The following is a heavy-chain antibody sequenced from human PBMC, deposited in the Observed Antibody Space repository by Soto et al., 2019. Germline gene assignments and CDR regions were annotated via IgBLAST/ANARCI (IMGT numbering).Heavy chain of an antibody. CDR3: ARGGGSDSFDY. CDR1: GASITFGGYS. D-gene: IGHD1-26*01. CDR2: INHLETT. Sequence: LSLTCTVSGASITFGGYSWSWIRQTPGKGLEWIGYINHLETTFYNPSFESRLTLSIDRAKNQFSLKLHSMSAADRAVYFCARGGGSDSFDYWGQGILVTAPQ. J-gene: IGHJ4*02. V-gene: IGHV4-30-2*01.